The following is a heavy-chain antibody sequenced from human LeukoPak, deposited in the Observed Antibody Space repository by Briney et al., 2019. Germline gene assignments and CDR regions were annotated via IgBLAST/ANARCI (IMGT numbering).Heavy chain of an antibody. V-gene: IGHV3-21*01. J-gene: IGHJ6*03. D-gene: IGHD3-10*01. CDR2: ISSSSSYI. Sequence: GGSLRLSCAASGFTFSSYSMNWVRQAPGKGLEWVSSISSSSSYIYYADSVKGRFTISRDNAKNSLYLQMNSLRAEDTAVYYCAREDGSGSYYLAYYYYYYMDVWGKGTTVTISS. CDR3: AREDGSGSYYLAYYYYYYMDV. CDR1: GFTFSSYS.